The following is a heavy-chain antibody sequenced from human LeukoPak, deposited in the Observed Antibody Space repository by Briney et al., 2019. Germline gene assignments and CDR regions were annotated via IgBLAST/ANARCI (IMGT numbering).Heavy chain of an antibody. V-gene: IGHV3-53*01. D-gene: IGHD3-10*01. J-gene: IGHJ4*02. CDR1: GFIVNTNY. CDR3: ATPLGSGTHYKH. CDR2: IYSDSRT. Sequence: PGGPLRLSCAVSGFIVNTNYMRWVRQAPGKGLQGVLVIYSDSRTYYSESVKALFTVSRDDSKNTLYLQMHGLRVEDTAVYYCATPLGSGTHYKHWGLGTLVTVSS.